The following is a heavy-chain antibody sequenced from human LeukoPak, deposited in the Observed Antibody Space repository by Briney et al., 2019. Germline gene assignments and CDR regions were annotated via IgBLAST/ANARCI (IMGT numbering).Heavy chain of an antibody. CDR3: ARHSWRVVVPAATPLDY. CDR2: IKKDGREK. J-gene: IGHJ4*02. CDR1: GFTVSSYW. Sequence: PGGSLRLSCAASGFTVSSYWMSWVRQAPGKGLEWVANIKKDGREKYYVDSVKGRFTISRDNAKNSLYLQMNSLRAEDTAVYYCARHSWRVVVPAATPLDYWGQGTLVTVSS. D-gene: IGHD2-2*01. V-gene: IGHV3-7*01.